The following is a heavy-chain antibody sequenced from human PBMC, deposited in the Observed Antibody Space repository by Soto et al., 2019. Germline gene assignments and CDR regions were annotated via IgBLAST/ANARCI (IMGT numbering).Heavy chain of an antibody. CDR1: GGSFSGYY. CDR3: AGETSDYDFLAAPTTFDI. Sequence: QVQLQQWGAGLLKPSETLSLNCGVSGGSFSGYYWSWIRQPPGKGLEWIGEINHSGSADYNPSLKSRVTRSVDTSKTQISLKLSSVTAADSGVYYCAGETSDYDFLAAPTTFDIWGQGTMVSVSS. V-gene: IGHV4-34*01. CDR2: INHSGSA. J-gene: IGHJ3*02. D-gene: IGHD3-9*01.